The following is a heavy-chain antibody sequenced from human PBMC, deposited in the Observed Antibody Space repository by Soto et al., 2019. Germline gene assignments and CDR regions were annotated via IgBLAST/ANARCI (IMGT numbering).Heavy chain of an antibody. CDR2: ISYDVSNK. V-gene: IGHV3-30*03. J-gene: IGHJ6*03. D-gene: IGHD3-10*01. Sequence: GGSLRLSCAASGFTFSSYGMHWVRQAPGKGLEWVAVISYDVSNKYYADSVKGRFTISRDNSKNTLYLQMNSLRAEDTAVYYCSRDRVRGVILHYYYYYMDVWGKGTTVTVSS. CDR3: SRDRVRGVILHYYYYYMDV. CDR1: GFTFSSYG.